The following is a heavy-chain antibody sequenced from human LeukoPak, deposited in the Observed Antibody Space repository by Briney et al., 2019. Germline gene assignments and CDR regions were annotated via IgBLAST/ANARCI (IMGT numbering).Heavy chain of an antibody. CDR3: ARGEHYDFWSALY. V-gene: IGHV3-21*01. Sequence: GGSLRLSCAASGSTLSGYTMNWIRQAPGKGLEWISSITGGSNYKHYADSVKGRFIISRDNAKNSLSLQLNSLRAEDTAVYYCARGEHYDFWSALYWGQGTLVTVSS. CDR2: ITGGSNYK. D-gene: IGHD3-3*01. J-gene: IGHJ4*02. CDR1: GSTLSGYT.